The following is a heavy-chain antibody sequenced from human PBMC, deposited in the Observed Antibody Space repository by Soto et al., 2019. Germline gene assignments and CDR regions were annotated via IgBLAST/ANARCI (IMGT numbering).Heavy chain of an antibody. CDR2: IYYSGST. D-gene: IGHD2-2*01. V-gene: IGHV4-31*03. CDR1: GGSISSGGYY. Sequence: QVQLQESGPGLVKPSQTLSLTCTVSGGSISSGGYYWSWIRQHPGKGLEWIGYIYYSGSTYYNPSLKRRVTISVDTSKNQFSLKLRSVTAADTAVYYCARGRSSTSPYPIGYWGQGTLVTVSS. J-gene: IGHJ4*02. CDR3: ARGRSSTSPYPIGY.